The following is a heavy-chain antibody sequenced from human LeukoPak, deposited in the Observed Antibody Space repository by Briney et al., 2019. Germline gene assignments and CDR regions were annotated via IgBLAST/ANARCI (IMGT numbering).Heavy chain of an antibody. J-gene: IGHJ5*02. CDR1: GYTFTGYY. V-gene: IGHV1-2*02. Sequence: GASVKVSCKASGYTFTGYYMHWVRQAPGQGLEWMGWINPNSGGTNYAQKFQGRVTMTRDTSISTAYMELSRLGSDDTAVYYCVRAVIDNWFDPWGQGTLVTVSS. CDR3: VRAVIDNWFDP. CDR2: INPNSGGT.